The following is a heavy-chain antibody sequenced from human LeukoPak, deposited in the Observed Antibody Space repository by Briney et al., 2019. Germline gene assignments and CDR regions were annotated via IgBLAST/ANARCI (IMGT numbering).Heavy chain of an antibody. V-gene: IGHV3-15*01. D-gene: IGHD3-10*01. CDR2: IKCKTDGGTT. CDR1: GFTFSNAW. Sequence: GGSLRLSCAASGFTFSNAWMSWVRQAPGKGLEWVGRIKCKTDGGTTDYAAPVKGRFTISRDDSKNTLYLQMNSLKTEDTAVYYCTTRGGIISGSPGPLSDYWGQGTLVTVSS. J-gene: IGHJ4*02. CDR3: TTRGGIISGSPGPLSDY.